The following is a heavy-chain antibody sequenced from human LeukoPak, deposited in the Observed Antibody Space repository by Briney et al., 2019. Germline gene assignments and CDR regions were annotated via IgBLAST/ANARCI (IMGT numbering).Heavy chain of an antibody. V-gene: IGHV1-18*01. D-gene: IGHD6-13*01. CDR3: ARDRGYSSSWYGFGSY. CDR1: GYTFTSYG. J-gene: IGHJ4*02. Sequence: ASVKVSCKASGYTFTSYGISWVRQAPGQGLEWMGWISAYNGNTNYAQRLQGRVTMTTDTSTSTAYMELRSLRSDDTAVYYCARDRGYSSSWYGFGSYWGQGTLVTVSS. CDR2: ISAYNGNT.